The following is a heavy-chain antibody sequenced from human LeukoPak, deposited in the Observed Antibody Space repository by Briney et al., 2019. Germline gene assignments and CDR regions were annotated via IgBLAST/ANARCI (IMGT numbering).Heavy chain of an antibody. V-gene: IGHV3-74*01. CDR1: GFTFSNYW. Sequence: GGSLRLSCAASGFTFSNYWLHWVRQVPGKGLVWVSRINPGGSSTTYADSVRGRFTISRDNAKNTLYLQMNSLRAEDAAVYYCARSNQADDYWGQGTLVTVSS. J-gene: IGHJ4*02. D-gene: IGHD4-11*01. CDR3: ARSNQADDY. CDR2: INPGGSST.